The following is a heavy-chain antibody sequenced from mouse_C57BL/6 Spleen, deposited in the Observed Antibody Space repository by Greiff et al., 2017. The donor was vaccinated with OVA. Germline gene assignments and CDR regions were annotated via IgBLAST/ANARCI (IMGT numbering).Heavy chain of an antibody. Sequence: VHLQQPGAELVKPGASVKMSCKASGFTFTSYWINWVQQRPGQGLEWIGDIYPGSGSTNYTETFKGRATLTVDTSSSTPYMQLSSLTSEDSAVYYCASSGGGWFDDWGKGTSVTVSS. CDR3: ASSGGGWFDD. J-gene: IGHJ4*01. CDR2: IYPGSGST. D-gene: IGHD1-1*02. V-gene: IGHV1-55*01. CDR1: GFTFTSYW.